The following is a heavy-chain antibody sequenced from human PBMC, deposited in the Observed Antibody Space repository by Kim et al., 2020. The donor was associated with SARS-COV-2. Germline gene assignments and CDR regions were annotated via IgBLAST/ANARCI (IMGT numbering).Heavy chain of an antibody. CDR3: AKDETYDILTGHYKEDAFDI. D-gene: IGHD3-9*01. V-gene: IGHV3-30*18. CDR1: GFTFSSYG. J-gene: IGHJ3*02. CDR2: ISYDGSNK. Sequence: GGSLRLSCAASGFTFSSYGMHWVRQAPGKGLEWVAVISYDGSNKYYADSVKGRFTISRDNSKNTLYLQMNSLRAEDTAVYYCAKDETYDILTGHYKEDAFDIWGQGTMVTVSS.